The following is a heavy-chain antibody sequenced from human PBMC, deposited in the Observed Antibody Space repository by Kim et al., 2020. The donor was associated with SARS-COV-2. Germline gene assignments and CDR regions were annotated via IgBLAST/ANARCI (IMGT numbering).Heavy chain of an antibody. CDR3: ARDAPSTGDCSGGSCYLHPLCCYGMDV. CDR1: GYTFTSYG. J-gene: IGHJ6*02. CDR2: ISAYNGNT. Sequence: ASVKVSCKASGYTFTSYGISWVRQAPGQGLEWMGWISAYNGNTNYAQKLQGRVTMTTDTSTSTAYMELRSLRSDDTAVYYCARDAPSTGDCSGGSCYLHPLCCYGMDVWGQGTTVTVSS. V-gene: IGHV1-18*01. D-gene: IGHD2-15*01.